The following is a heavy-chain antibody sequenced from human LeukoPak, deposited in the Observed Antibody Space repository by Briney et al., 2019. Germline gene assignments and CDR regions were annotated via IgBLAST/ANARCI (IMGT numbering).Heavy chain of an antibody. CDR2: IIPIFGTA. J-gene: IGHJ4*02. V-gene: IGHV1-69*05. Sequence: SVKVSCKASGGTFSSYAISWVRQAPGQGLEWMGRIIPIFGTANYAQKFQGRVTITTDESTSTAYMELSSLRSEDTAVYYCATQKDTYYSDSRGYSPLDYWGQGTLVTVSS. CDR3: ATQKDTYYSDSRGYSPLDY. D-gene: IGHD3-22*01. CDR1: GGTFSSYA.